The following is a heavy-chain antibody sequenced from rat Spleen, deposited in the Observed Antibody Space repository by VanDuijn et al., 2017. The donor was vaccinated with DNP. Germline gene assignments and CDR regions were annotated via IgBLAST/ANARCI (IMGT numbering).Heavy chain of an antibody. CDR2: IRFDGGST. Sequence: EVLLVESGGDLVQSGRSLKLSCAASGFSFSDYYMAWVRQAPTKGLEWVAYIRFDGGSTYYGDSVKGRFTISRDNAKSTLYMQMNSLRSEDMATYYCARWADYFDYWGQGVMVTVSS. D-gene: IGHD4-6*01. J-gene: IGHJ2*01. CDR3: ARWADYFDY. V-gene: IGHV5-22*01. CDR1: GFSFSDYY.